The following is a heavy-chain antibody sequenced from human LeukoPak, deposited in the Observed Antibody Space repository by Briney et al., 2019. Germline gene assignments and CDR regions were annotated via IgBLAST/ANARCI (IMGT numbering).Heavy chain of an antibody. CDR2: IDNYGDGA. J-gene: IGHJ4*02. D-gene: IGHD3/OR15-3a*01. CDR1: RFSFRNYA. V-gene: IGHV3-64D*06. Sequence: GGSLRLSCSASRFSFRNYAMHWVRQAPGKGLEYVSAIDNYGDGAYYADSVKGRFTFSRDISKNTLYLQMSSLRAEDTAVYYCVKMDSRDYWGQGTLVIVSS. CDR3: VKMDSRDY.